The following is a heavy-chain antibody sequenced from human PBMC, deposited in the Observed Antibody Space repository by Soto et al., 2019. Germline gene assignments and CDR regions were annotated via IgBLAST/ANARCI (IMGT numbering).Heavy chain of an antibody. CDR3: ARGEFVVGMDV. Sequence: QVQLVESEGGVVQPGTSLRLSCATSGFRFSSHGINWVRQAPGKGLGWVAFTYYDVVTNYYADSVKGRLFISRDNSKNTVYLQMNSLRDEDTAIYYCARGEFVVGMDVWGHGNTVSVTS. V-gene: IGHV3-33*01. D-gene: IGHD2-21*01. CDR2: TYYDVVTN. CDR1: GFRFSSHG. J-gene: IGHJ6*02.